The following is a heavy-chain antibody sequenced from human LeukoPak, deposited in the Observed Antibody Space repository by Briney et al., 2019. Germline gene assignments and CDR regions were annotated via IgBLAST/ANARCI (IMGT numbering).Heavy chain of an antibody. D-gene: IGHD6-19*01. CDR3: ARGEYSNGWPSPFDY. V-gene: IGHV1-69*13. CDR1: GYTFTSYG. Sequence: ASVKVSCKASGYTFTSYGISWVRQAPGQGFEWMGGIIPIFGTAKYAQKFQGRVTITADESTSTAYMELNSLRSEDTAVYYCARGEYSNGWPSPFDYWGQGTLVTVSS. CDR2: IIPIFGTA. J-gene: IGHJ4*02.